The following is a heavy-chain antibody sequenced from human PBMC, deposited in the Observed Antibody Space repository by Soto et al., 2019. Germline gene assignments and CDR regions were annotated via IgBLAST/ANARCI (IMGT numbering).Heavy chain of an antibody. D-gene: IGHD6-19*01. CDR2: IYYSGST. CDR1: GDSISSSRYY. Sequence: SDTLSLTCTVTGDSISSSRYYWGWIRQPPGKGLEWIGSIYYSGSTYYNPYLKSRVTISVDTSKNQFSLKLSSVTAADTAVYYCARGDSSGFYVPGNNDAFDIWGQWTMVTVSS. V-gene: IGHV4-39*01. J-gene: IGHJ3*02. CDR3: ARGDSSGFYVPGNNDAFDI.